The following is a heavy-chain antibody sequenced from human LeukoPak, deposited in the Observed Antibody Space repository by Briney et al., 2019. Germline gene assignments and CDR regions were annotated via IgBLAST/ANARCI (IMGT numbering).Heavy chain of an antibody. V-gene: IGHV3-64D*06. Sequence: GGSLRLSCSASGFTFSTSAIHWVRQAPGKGLEYVSAISSNGGSTYYAGSVKGRFTISRDNSKNTLSLQMSSLRPKDTAVYYCVKLPYSDTSAYYVDYWGQGTLVTVSS. J-gene: IGHJ4*02. CDR3: VKLPYSDTSAYYVDY. D-gene: IGHD3-22*01. CDR2: ISSNGGST. CDR1: GFTFSTSA.